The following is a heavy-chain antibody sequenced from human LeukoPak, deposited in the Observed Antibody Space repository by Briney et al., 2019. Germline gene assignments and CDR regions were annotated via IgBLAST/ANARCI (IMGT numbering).Heavy chain of an antibody. Sequence: PGGSLRLSCAASGFTFSSYEMNWLRQAPGKGLEWVSYISSSGSTIYYADSVEGRFTISRDNAKNSLYLQMNSLRAEDTAVYYCAELGITMIGGVWGKGTTVTISS. V-gene: IGHV3-48*03. CDR2: ISSSGSTI. CDR1: GFTFSSYE. J-gene: IGHJ6*04. CDR3: AELGITMIGGV. D-gene: IGHD3-10*02.